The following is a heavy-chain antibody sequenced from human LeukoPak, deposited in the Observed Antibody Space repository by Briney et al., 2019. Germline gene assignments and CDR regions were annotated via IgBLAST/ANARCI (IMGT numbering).Heavy chain of an antibody. Sequence: PSQTLSLTCTVSGGSISSGSHYWSWIRQPAGKGLEWIGRIYTSGSTDYSPYLKSRVTISVDMSKNQFSLKLSSVTAADTAVYYCARGGSYYHDSSGLLWGQGTLVTVSS. CDR3: ARGGSYYHDSSGLL. CDR2: IYTSGST. CDR1: GGSISSGSHY. V-gene: IGHV4-61*02. D-gene: IGHD3-22*01. J-gene: IGHJ4*02.